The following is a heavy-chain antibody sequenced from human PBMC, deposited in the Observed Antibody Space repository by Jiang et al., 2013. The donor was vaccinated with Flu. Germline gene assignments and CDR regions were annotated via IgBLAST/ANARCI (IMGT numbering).Heavy chain of an antibody. J-gene: IGHJ6*02. CDR2: ISAYNGNT. CDR1: GYTFTSYG. Sequence: SGYTFTSYGISWVRQAPGQGLEWMGWISAYNGNTNYAQKLQGRVTMTTDTSTSTAYMELRSLRSDDTAVYYCARDLAPYYYYGMDVWGQGTTVTVSS. CDR3: ARDLAPYYYYGMDV. V-gene: IGHV1-18*01. D-gene: IGHD2-21*01.